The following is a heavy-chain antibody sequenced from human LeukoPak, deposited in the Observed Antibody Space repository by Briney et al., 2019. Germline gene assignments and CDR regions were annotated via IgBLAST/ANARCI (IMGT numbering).Heavy chain of an antibody. J-gene: IGHJ6*03. V-gene: IGHV3-53*01. CDR1: GFTVSSNY. Sequence: GGSLRLSCAASGFTVSSNYMSWVRQAPGKGLEWVSVIYSGGSTYYADSVKGRFTISRDNSKNTLYLQMNSLRAEDTAVYYCARSSSTSYYYYYYMDVWGKGTTVTVSS. CDR3: ARSSSTSYYYYYYMDV. CDR2: IYSGGST. D-gene: IGHD2-2*01.